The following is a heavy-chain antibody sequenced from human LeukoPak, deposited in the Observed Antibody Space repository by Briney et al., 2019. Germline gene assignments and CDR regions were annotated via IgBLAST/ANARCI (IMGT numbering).Heavy chain of an antibody. V-gene: IGHV1-69*13. D-gene: IGHD2-2*01. Sequence: SVKVSCKASGGTFSSYAISWVQQAPGQGLEWMGGIIPIFGTANYAQKFQGRVTITADESTSTAYMELSSLRSEDTAVYYCASSTCCYLCSSVSWGQGTLVTVSS. CDR2: IIPIFGTA. J-gene: IGHJ5*02. CDR1: GGTFSSYA. CDR3: ASSTCCYLCSSVS.